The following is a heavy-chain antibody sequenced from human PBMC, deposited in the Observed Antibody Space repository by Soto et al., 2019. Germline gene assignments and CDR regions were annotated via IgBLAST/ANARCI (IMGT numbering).Heavy chain of an antibody. J-gene: IGHJ6*02. Sequence: LRLSCAASGFTFSSYSMNWVRQAPGKGLEWVSSISSSSSYIYYADSVKGRFTISRDNAKNSLYLQMNSLRAEDTAVYYCARESGGYCSSTSCYRGYGMDVWGQGTTVTVSS. CDR1: GFTFSSYS. CDR2: ISSSSSYI. V-gene: IGHV3-21*01. CDR3: ARESGGYCSSTSCYRGYGMDV. D-gene: IGHD2-2*02.